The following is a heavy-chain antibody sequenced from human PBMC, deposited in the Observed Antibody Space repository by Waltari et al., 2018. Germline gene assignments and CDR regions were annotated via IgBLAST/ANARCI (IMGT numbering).Heavy chain of an antibody. Sequence: QVHLVQSGAEVRMPGSSVKVSCKAAGDTFKGYAINWVRQAPEQGVEWMGDIILGFGTTDYAQRFQGRLTITPDESMNTAYMELSSLRSEDTAVFYCARSGLGGNYFDSWGQGTLVRVSS. V-gene: IGHV1-69*05. D-gene: IGHD1-1*01. CDR3: ARSGLGGNYFDS. J-gene: IGHJ4*02. CDR2: IILGFGTT. CDR1: GDTFKGYA.